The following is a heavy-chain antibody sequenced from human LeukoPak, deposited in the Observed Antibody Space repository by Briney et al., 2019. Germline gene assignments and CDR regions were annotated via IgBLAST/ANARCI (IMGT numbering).Heavy chain of an antibody. CDR1: GFTFSSYE. CDR2: ITSSGTTK. J-gene: IGHJ6*02. D-gene: IGHD3-10*01. CDR3: AKVVRGVIDDGMDV. V-gene: IGHV3-48*03. Sequence: PGGSLRLSCAASGFTFSSYEMNWVRQAPGKGLEWVSFITSSGTTKYYAESVKGRFTISRDNAKNSLYLQMDSLRAEDTAVYYCAKVVRGVIDDGMDVWGQGTTVTVSS.